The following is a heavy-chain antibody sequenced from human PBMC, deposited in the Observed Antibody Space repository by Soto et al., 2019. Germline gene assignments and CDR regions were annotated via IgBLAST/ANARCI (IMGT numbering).Heavy chain of an antibody. J-gene: IGHJ4*02. D-gene: IGHD1-26*01. CDR3: ARYSGKYQGPIDY. V-gene: IGHV3-30*03. Sequence: GGSLRLSCAASGFTFSHYGIHWVRRASGKGLEWLAVISYDGSNKHYADSVKGRFTVSRDNSKNTLYLQMNSLRAEDTAVYFCARYSGKYQGPIDYWGQGTLVTVSS. CDR2: ISYDGSNK. CDR1: GFTFSHYG.